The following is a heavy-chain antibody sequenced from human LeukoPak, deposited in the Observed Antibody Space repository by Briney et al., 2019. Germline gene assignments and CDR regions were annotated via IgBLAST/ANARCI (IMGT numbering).Heavy chain of an antibody. CDR2: IYYSGST. CDR1: GGSISSSSYY. J-gene: IGHJ3*02. V-gene: IGHV4-39*02. CDR3: ARARKQQLYFDAFDI. D-gene: IGHD6-13*01. Sequence: SETLSLTCTVFGGSISSSSYYWGWIRQPPGKGLEWIGSIYYSGSTYYNPSLKSRVTISVDTSKNHFSLKLSSVTAADTAVYYCARARKQQLYFDAFDIWGQGTMVTVSS.